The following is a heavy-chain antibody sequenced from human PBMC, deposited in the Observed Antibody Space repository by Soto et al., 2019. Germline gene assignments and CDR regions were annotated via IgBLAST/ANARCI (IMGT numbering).Heavy chain of an antibody. CDR2: IIPIFGTA. J-gene: IGHJ6*02. D-gene: IGHD2-15*01. CDR1: GGTFSSYA. V-gene: IGHV1-69*13. CDR3: ARDQVLYCSGGSCYGAGYYYYGMDV. Sequence: SVKVSCKASGGTFSSYAISWVRQAPGQGLEWMGGIIPIFGTANYAQKFQGRVTITADESTSTAYMELSSLRSEDTAVYYCARDQVLYCSGGSCYGAGYYYYGMDVWGQGTTVTVSS.